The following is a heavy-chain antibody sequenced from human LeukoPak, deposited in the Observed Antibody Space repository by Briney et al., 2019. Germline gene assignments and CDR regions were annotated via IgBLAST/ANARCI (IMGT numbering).Heavy chain of an antibody. CDR2: IRFDGTKT. CDR3: AKDGVTLAPGESWYMDV. D-gene: IGHD3-16*01. Sequence: GGSLRLSCSASKFRFSDYGMHWVRQAPGKGLEWVAFIRFDGTKTNYAESVRGRFTISRDNSKNTLYLQMNSLRADDTAVFYCAKDGVTLAPGESWYMDVWGSGTPVTVSS. V-gene: IGHV3-30*02. CDR1: KFRFSDYG. J-gene: IGHJ6*03.